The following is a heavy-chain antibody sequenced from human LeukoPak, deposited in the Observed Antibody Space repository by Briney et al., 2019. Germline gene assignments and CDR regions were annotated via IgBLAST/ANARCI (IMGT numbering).Heavy chain of an antibody. CDR2: ISYDGSNK. V-gene: IGHV3-30*18. CDR3: AKDEIAAADDAFDI. CDR1: GFTFSSYG. Sequence: PGGSLRLSCAASGFTFSSYGMHWVRQAPGKGLEWVAVISYDGSNKYYADSVKGRFTISRDNSKNTLYLQMNSLRAEDTAVYYCAKDEIAAADDAFDIWGQGTMVTVSS. D-gene: IGHD6-13*01. J-gene: IGHJ3*02.